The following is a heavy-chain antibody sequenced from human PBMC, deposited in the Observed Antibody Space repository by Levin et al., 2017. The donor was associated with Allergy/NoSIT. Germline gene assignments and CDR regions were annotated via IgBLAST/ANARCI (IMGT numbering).Heavy chain of an antibody. CDR2: IRDSGGST. CDR1: GFTFSSYV. J-gene: IGHJ4*02. CDR3: AKGGDMTTVVTPFDF. Sequence: GESLKISCAASGFTFSSYVMSWVRQAPGKGLEWLSGIRDSGGSTYYADSVKGRFTISRDNSKNTLYLQMNSLRAEDTAVYYCAKGGDMTTVVTPFDFWGQGTLVTVST. V-gene: IGHV3-23*01. D-gene: IGHD4-23*01.